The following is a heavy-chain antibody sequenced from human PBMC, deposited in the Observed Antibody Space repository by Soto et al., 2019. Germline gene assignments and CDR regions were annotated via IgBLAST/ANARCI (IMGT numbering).Heavy chain of an antibody. Sequence: QVQLQESGPGLVKPSQTLSLTCTVSGGSISSGDYYWSWIRQPPGKGLEWIGYIYYSGSTYYNPSLKSRVTISVDTSKNQFSLKLSSVTAADTAVYYCARDVVEYVWGSYRHNWFDPWGQGTLVTVSS. CDR3: ARDVVEYVWGSYRHNWFDP. V-gene: IGHV4-30-4*01. CDR1: GGSISSGDYY. D-gene: IGHD3-16*02. J-gene: IGHJ5*02. CDR2: IYYSGST.